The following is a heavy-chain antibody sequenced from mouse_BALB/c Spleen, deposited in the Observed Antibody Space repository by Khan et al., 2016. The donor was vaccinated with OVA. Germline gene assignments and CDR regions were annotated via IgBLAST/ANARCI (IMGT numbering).Heavy chain of an antibody. CDR3: ARAYYRYDGYYAMDY. J-gene: IGHJ4*01. D-gene: IGHD2-14*01. V-gene: IGHV2-6-4*01. CDR1: GFSLSRYN. CDR2: IWGGGGT. Sequence: VMLVESGPGLVAPSQSLSITCTVSGFSLSRYNIHWVRQPPGKGLEWLGMIWGGGGTDYSSALKSRLSIREDNSKSQVLLKMNSLQTDDTAMYYCARAYYRYDGYYAMDYWGQGTSVTVSS.